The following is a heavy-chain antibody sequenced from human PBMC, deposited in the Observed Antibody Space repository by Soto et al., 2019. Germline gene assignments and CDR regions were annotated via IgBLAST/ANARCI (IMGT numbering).Heavy chain of an antibody. CDR3: GKGRSYYYYYGVDV. CDR1: GVTFSSYA. D-gene: IGHD1-26*01. CDR2: ISGSGGST. Sequence: GGSLRLSCAASGVTFSSYAMSWVRQAPGKGLEWVSAISGSGGSTYYADAVKGRFTISRDNSKSTLYLQMNSLRAEDTAVYYCGKGRSYYYYYGVDVWGQGTTVTVSS. J-gene: IGHJ6*02. V-gene: IGHV3-23*01.